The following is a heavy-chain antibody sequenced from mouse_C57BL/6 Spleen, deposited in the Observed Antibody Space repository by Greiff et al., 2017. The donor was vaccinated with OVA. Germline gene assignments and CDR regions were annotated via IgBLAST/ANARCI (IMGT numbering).Heavy chain of an antibody. V-gene: IGHV3-6*01. Sequence: EVKLMESGPGLVKPSQSLSLTCSVTGYSITSGYYWNWIRQFPGNKLEWMGYISYDGSNNYNPSLKNRISITRDTSKNQFFLKLNSVTTEDTATYYCARDGRQLSPWFAYWGQGTLVTVSA. J-gene: IGHJ3*01. CDR2: ISYDGSN. CDR1: GYSITSGYY. CDR3: ARDGRQLSPWFAY. D-gene: IGHD3-2*02.